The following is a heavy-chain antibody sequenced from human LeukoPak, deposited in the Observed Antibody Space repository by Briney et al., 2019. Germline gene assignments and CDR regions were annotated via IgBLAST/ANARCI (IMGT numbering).Heavy chain of an antibody. V-gene: IGHV4-59*01. Sequence: PSETLSLTCTVSGGSISSYYWSWIWQPPGKGLEWIGYIYYSGSTNYNPSLKSRVTISVDTSKNQFSLKLSSVTAADTAVYYCARSLGDYGSGSFSYYYYYMDVWGKGTTVTVSS. J-gene: IGHJ6*03. CDR3: ARSLGDYGSGSFSYYYYYMDV. CDR1: GGSISSYY. CDR2: IYYSGST. D-gene: IGHD3-10*01.